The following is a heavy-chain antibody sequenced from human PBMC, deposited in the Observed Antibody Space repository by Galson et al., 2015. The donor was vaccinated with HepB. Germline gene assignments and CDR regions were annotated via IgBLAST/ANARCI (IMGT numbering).Heavy chain of an antibody. CDR2: IYPGDSDT. D-gene: IGHD6-6*01. CDR1: GYSFTSYW. J-gene: IGHJ6*03. Sequence: QSGAEVKKPGESLKISCKGSGYSFTSYWIGWVRQMPGKGLEWMGIIYPGDSDTRYSPSFQGQVTISADKSISTAYLQWSSLKASDTAMYYCARHADQGAARPYYYYYYMDVWGKGTTVTVSS. V-gene: IGHV5-51*01. CDR3: ARHADQGAARPYYYYYYMDV.